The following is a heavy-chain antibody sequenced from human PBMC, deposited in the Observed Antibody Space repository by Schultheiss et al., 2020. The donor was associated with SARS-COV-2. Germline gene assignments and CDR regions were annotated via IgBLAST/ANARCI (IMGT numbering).Heavy chain of an antibody. CDR2: IYYSGST. CDR3: ARGPPPGLAGTDY. J-gene: IGHJ4*02. CDR1: GGSISSYY. D-gene: IGHD6-19*01. V-gene: IGHV4-59*08. Sequence: SETLSLTCTVSGGSISSYYWSWIRQPPGKGLEWIGYIYYSGSTNYNPSLKSRVTISVDTSKNQFSLKLSSVTAADTAVYYCARGPPPGLAGTDYCGQGTLVTVSS.